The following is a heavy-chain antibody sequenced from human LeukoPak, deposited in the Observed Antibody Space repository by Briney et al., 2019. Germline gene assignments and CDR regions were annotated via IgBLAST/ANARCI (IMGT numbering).Heavy chain of an antibody. J-gene: IGHJ6*03. CDR3: ARGTIAADDFYYMDV. Sequence: SETLSLTCTVSGGSISSSSYYWGWIRQPPGKGLEWIGSIYYSGSTYYNPSLKSRVIISLDTSKNQFSLRLSSVTAADTAVYYCARGTIAADDFYYMDVWGKGTTVTISS. D-gene: IGHD6-13*01. V-gene: IGHV4-39*07. CDR2: IYYSGST. CDR1: GGSISSSSYY.